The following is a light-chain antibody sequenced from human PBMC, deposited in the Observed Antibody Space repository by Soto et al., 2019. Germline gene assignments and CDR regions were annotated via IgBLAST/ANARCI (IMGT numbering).Light chain of an antibody. CDR3: SSYTSSSTYV. CDR1: SSDVGRYNR. J-gene: IGLJ1*01. CDR2: DVS. V-gene: IGLV2-18*02. Sequence: QSALTQPPSVSGSPGQSVTISCTGTSSDVGRYNRVSWYQQPPGTAPKLMIYDVSNRPSGVPDRFSGSKSGSTASLTISGLQAEDEADYYCSSYTSSSTYVFGTGTKLTVL.